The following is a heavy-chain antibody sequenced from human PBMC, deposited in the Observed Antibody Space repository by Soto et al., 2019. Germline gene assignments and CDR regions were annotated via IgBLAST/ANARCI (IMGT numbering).Heavy chain of an antibody. Sequence: PGESLKISCKGSGYSFTSYWIGRVRQMPGKGLEWMGIIYPGDSDTRYSPSFQGQVTISADKSISTAYLQWSSLKASDTAMYYCARLMWTRSPYDAFDIWGQGTMVTVSS. CDR3: ARLMWTRSPYDAFDI. CDR2: IYPGDSDT. V-gene: IGHV5-51*01. J-gene: IGHJ3*02. D-gene: IGHD2-21*01. CDR1: GYSFTSYW.